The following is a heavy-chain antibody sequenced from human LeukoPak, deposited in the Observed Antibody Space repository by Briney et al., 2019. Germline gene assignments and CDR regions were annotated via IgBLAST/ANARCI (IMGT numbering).Heavy chain of an antibody. CDR3: ARDGFCSGTNCPAVY. CDR1: GYTFNFYY. Sequence: ASVKVSCRASGYTFNFYYVHWVRQAPGRGLEWMGIINPNSGGTTYAQKFQGRVTLTGDTSASTVFMELSSLTSEDTAVYYCARDGFCSGTNCPAVYWGQGTLVTVSS. V-gene: IGHV1-46*02. D-gene: IGHD2-2*03. CDR2: INPNSGGT. J-gene: IGHJ4*02.